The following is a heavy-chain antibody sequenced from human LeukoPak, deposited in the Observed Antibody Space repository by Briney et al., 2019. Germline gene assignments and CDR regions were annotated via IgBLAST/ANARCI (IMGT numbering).Heavy chain of an antibody. Sequence: GESLKISCQASGYTFSSYWIAWVRQMPGKGLECMGLIYPLDSDVRYSPALQGQVTISADKSPSTAYLQWSSLKASDTAMYYCARARRSSTPEVGDVFKTWYFFEYWGQGALVTVSS. V-gene: IGHV5-51*01. CDR2: IYPLDSDV. CDR1: GYTFSSYW. CDR3: ARARRSSTPEVGDVFKTWYFFEY. J-gene: IGHJ4*02. D-gene: IGHD6-13*01.